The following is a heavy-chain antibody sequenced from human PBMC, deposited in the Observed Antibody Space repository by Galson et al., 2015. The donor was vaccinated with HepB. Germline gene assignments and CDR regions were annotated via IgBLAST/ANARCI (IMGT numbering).Heavy chain of an antibody. V-gene: IGHV3-48*02. CDR3: ARDRDPYYDFWSGLPTGSGYFDY. J-gene: IGHJ4*02. CDR2: ISSSSSTI. Sequence: SLRLSCAASGFTFSSYSMNGVRQAPGKGLEGVSCISSSSSTIYYADSVKGRFTISRDNAKNSLYLQMNSLRDEDTAVYYCARDRDPYYDFWSGLPTGSGYFDYWGQGTLVTVYS. D-gene: IGHD3-3*01. CDR1: GFTFSSYS.